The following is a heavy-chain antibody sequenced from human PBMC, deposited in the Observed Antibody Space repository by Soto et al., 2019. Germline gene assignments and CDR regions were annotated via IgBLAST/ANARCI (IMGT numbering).Heavy chain of an antibody. V-gene: IGHV4-4*02. CDR2: IYHSGST. Sequence: QVQLQESGPGLVKPSGTLSLTCAVSGVSISTSNWWSWARQSPEKGLEWIGEIYHSGSTNYNPSLQSRVTISVDKSTNHFSLHLTSVNAADTAVYFCAKGGMVYYGSGSYFDSWGQGILVTVFS. J-gene: IGHJ4*02. CDR3: AKGGMVYYGSGSYFDS. D-gene: IGHD3-10*01. CDR1: GVSISTSNW.